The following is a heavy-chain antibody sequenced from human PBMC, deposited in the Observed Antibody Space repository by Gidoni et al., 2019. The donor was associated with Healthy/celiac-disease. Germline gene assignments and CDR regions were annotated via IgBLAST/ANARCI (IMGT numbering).Heavy chain of an antibody. CDR3: ARAEIRYFDWLLDY. V-gene: IGHV4-61*01. Sequence: QVQLQESGPGLVKPSEPLSLTCTVSGGSVSSGSYYWSWIRQPPGKGLEWIGYIYYSGSTNYNPSLKSRVTISVDTSKNQFSLKLSSVTAADTAVYYCARAEIRYFDWLLDYWGQGTLVTVSS. CDR1: GGSVSSGSYY. D-gene: IGHD3-9*01. J-gene: IGHJ4*02. CDR2: IYYSGST.